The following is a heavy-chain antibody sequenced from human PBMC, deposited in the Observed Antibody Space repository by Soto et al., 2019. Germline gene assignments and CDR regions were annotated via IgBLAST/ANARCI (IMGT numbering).Heavy chain of an antibody. J-gene: IGHJ4*02. Sequence: PSETLSLTCTVSGDSINSGTNYWNWFRQPPGKRLEWIAYIHPTGSTHYNPSFTGRATISSDTSKNQFSLNLSSVTAADTAVYYCARGPDSRKVGYWGQGSLVTVSS. CDR3: ARGPDSRKVGY. CDR2: IHPTGST. D-gene: IGHD4-4*01. CDR1: GDSINSGTNY. V-gene: IGHV4-61*01.